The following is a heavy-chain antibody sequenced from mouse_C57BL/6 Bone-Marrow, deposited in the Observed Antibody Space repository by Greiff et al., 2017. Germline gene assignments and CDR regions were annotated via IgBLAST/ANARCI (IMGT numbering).Heavy chain of an antibody. CDR2: IYPGSGST. CDR3: ARGYYGSSSDY. J-gene: IGHJ2*01. V-gene: IGHV1-55*01. CDR1: GYTFTSYW. D-gene: IGHD1-1*01. Sequence: QVQLQQPGAELVKPGASVKMSCKASGYTFTSYWITWVKQRPGQGLEWIGDIYPGSGSTNYNEKFKSKATLTVDTSSSTAYMQLSSLTSEGSAVYYCARGYYGSSSDYWGQGTTLTVSS.